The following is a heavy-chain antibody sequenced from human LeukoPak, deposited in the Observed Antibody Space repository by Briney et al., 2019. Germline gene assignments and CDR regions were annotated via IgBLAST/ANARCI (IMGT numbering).Heavy chain of an antibody. V-gene: IGHV3-49*03. J-gene: IGHJ4*02. CDR3: TRVGNYGFWSGYYRPPLFDY. CDR2: IRSKAYGGTT. D-gene: IGHD3-3*01. CDR1: GFTFGDYA. Sequence: GGSLRLSCTASGFTFGDYALSWFRQAPGKGLEWVGFIRSKAYGGTTEYAASVKGRFTISRDDSKSIAYLQMNSLKTEDTAVYYCTRVGNYGFWSGYYRPPLFDYWGQGTLVTVSS.